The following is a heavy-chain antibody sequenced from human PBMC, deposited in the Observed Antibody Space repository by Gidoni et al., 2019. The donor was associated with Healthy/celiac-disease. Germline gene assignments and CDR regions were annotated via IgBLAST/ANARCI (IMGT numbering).Heavy chain of an antibody. CDR3: ARVGLESSYFDY. V-gene: IGHV4-59*01. D-gene: IGHD1-1*01. Sequence: QVQLQESGPGLVKPSETLSLTCTVSGGSISSYYWSWIRQPPGKGLEWIGYIYYSGSTNYNPSLKSRVTISVDTSKNQFSLKLSSVTAADTAVYYCARVGLESSYFDYWGQGTLVTVSS. CDR1: GGSISSYY. CDR2: IYYSGST. J-gene: IGHJ4*02.